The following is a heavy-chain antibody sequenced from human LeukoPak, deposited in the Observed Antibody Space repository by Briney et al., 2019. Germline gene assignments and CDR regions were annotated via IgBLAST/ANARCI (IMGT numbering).Heavy chain of an antibody. D-gene: IGHD3-9*01. CDR3: ARLNFDWLLSSDAFDI. CDR1: GYTLTELS. V-gene: IGHV1-24*01. Sequence: GASVKVSCKVSGYTLTELSMHWVRQAPGKGLEWMGGFDPEDGETIYAQKFQGRVTMTEDTSTDTAYMELSSLRSEDTAVYYCARLNFDWLLSSDAFDIWGQGTMVTVSS. CDR2: FDPEDGET. J-gene: IGHJ3*02.